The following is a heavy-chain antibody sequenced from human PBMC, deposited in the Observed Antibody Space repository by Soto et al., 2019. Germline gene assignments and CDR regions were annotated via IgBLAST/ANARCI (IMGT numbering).Heavy chain of an antibody. CDR2: VRGYNGKT. J-gene: IGHJ2*01. CDR3: ARVGTYLFIISGHPHGYFDV. Sequence: GASVKVSCKTPGDDFINYDINWVRQAPGQGLEWMGWVRGYNGKTNYAQKFQGRVTVTRDTSTRTAYMELTSLRPDDTAVYFCARVGTYLFIISGHPHGYFDVWGRGTLVTVSS. CDR1: GDDFINYD. D-gene: IGHD2-15*01. V-gene: IGHV1-18*04.